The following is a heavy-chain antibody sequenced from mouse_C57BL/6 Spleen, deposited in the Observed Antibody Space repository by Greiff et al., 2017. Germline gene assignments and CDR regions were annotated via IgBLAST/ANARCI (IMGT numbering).Heavy chain of an antibody. Sequence: EVQLMESGPGLVKPSQSLSLTCSVTGYSITSGYYWNWIRQFPGNKLEWMGYISYDGSNNYNPSLKNRISITRDTSKNQFFLKLNSVTTEDTATYYCARDDYDVDAMDYWGQGTSVTVSS. CDR1: GYSITSGYY. CDR3: ARDDYDVDAMDY. CDR2: ISYDGSN. D-gene: IGHD2-4*01. J-gene: IGHJ4*01. V-gene: IGHV3-6*01.